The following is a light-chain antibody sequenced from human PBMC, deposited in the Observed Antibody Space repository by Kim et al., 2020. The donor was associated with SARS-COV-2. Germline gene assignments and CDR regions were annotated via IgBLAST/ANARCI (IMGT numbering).Light chain of an antibody. CDR3: ASWDDGLNARV. CDR2: SSK. V-gene: IGLV1-44*01. CDR1: SSNIASNT. J-gene: IGLJ3*02. Sequence: QLVLTQPPSASGTPGQRVTISCSGSSSNIASNTVNWYQQLPGRAPKLLIHSSKQRPSGVPDRFSGSKSGTSASLAISGLQSEDEADYYCASWDDGLNARVFGGGTQLTVL.